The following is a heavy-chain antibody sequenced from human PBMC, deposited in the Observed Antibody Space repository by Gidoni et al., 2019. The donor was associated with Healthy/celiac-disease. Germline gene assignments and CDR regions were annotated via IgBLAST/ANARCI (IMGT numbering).Heavy chain of an antibody. V-gene: IGHV4-30-4*01. Sequence: QVQLQESGPGLVKPSQTLSLTCTVSGGSISSGDCYWSWIRQPPGKGLEWIGYIYYSGSTYYNPSLKSRVTISVDTSKNQFSLKLSSVTAADTAVYYCARVVAATLDAFDIWGQGTMVTVSS. D-gene: IGHD2-15*01. CDR1: GGSISSGDCY. CDR2: IYYSGST. J-gene: IGHJ3*02. CDR3: ARVVAATLDAFDI.